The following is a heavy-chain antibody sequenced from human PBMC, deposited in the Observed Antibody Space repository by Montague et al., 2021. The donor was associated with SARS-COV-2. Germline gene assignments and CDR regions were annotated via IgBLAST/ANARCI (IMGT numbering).Heavy chain of an antibody. D-gene: IGHD3-10*01. Sequence: NPSFKSRVTISIDTPKNQFSLKLSSVTAADTAVHYCARSLDPSGTYYLPYWGQGTLVTVSS. J-gene: IGHJ4*02. CDR3: ARSLDPSGTYYLPY. V-gene: IGHV4-59*01.